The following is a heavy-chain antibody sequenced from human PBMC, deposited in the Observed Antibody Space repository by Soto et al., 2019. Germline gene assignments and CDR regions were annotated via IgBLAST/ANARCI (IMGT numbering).Heavy chain of an antibody. CDR1: GGSISSYY. Sequence: QVQLQESGPGLVKPSETLSLTCTVSGGSISSYYWSWIRQPPGKGLEWIGYIYYSGSTNYNPSLKCRVTISVDTSKNQFSLKLSSVTAADTAVYYCASDYSKDAFDIWGQGTMVTVSS. CDR3: ASDYSKDAFDI. CDR2: IYYSGST. V-gene: IGHV4-59*01. J-gene: IGHJ3*02. D-gene: IGHD4-4*01.